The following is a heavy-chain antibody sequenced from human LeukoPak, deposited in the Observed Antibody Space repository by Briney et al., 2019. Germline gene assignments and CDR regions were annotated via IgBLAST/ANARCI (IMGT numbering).Heavy chain of an antibody. CDR2: ISSNGGTI. CDR3: AVSVRFERVWHYFNN. V-gene: IGHV3-74*01. CDR1: GFTFDTYW. D-gene: IGHD3-9*01. J-gene: IGHJ4*02. Sequence: GGSLRLSCAASGFTFDTYWMHWVRQAPGKGLVWVSRISSNGGTITYADSVQGRFTISRDNAKTTLYLQMNGLRAEDTAVYYCAVSVRFERVWHYFNNWGQGTQVTVSS.